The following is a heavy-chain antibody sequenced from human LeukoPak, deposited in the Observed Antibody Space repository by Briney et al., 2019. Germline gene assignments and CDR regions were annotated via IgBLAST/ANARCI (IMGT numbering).Heavy chain of an antibody. Sequence: SETLSLTCTVSGGSISSYYWSWIRQPAGKGLEWIGRIYTSGSTNYNPSLKSRVTMPVDTSKNQFSLKLSSVTAADTAVYYCARDRPGYGSGYYMDVWGKGTTVTISS. J-gene: IGHJ6*03. D-gene: IGHD3-10*01. V-gene: IGHV4-4*07. CDR2: IYTSGST. CDR3: ARDRPGYGSGYYMDV. CDR1: GGSISSYY.